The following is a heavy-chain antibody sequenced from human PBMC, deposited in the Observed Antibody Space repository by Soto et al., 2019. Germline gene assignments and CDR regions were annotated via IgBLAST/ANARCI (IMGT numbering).Heavy chain of an antibody. CDR3: TSYSETDAFDI. Sequence: GGSLRLSCTASGFTFGDYAMSWFRQAPGKGLEWVGFIRSKAYGGTTEYAASVKGRFTISRDDSKSIAYLQMNSLKTEETAVYYCTSYSETDAFDIWGQGTMVTVSS. CDR2: IRSKAYGGTT. CDR1: GFTFGDYA. D-gene: IGHD2-15*01. J-gene: IGHJ3*02. V-gene: IGHV3-49*03.